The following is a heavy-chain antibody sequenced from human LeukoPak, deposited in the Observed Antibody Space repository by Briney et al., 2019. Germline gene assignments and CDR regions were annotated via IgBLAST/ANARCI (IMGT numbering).Heavy chain of an antibody. Sequence: SQTLSLTCTVSGGSIRSGGYYWSWIRQPAGKGLEWIGHIYTRRTTNYNPSVKSRVTVSLDTSKNQISLKLSSVTAADTAIYYCARVYTVMGATTVDHSHYYMDVWGKGTTVTVSS. V-gene: IGHV4-61*09. CDR3: ARVYTVMGATTVDHSHYYMDV. CDR1: GGSIRSGGYY. CDR2: IYTRRTT. J-gene: IGHJ6*03. D-gene: IGHD5-18*01.